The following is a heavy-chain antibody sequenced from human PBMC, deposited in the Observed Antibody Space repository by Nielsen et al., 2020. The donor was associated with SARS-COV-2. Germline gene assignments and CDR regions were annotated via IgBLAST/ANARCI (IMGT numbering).Heavy chain of an antibody. Sequence: SETLSLTCTVSGGSISGSNYYWGWIRQPPGKGLEWIGNIYYSGSTYYNPSLKSRVTISVDTSKNQFSLKLSSVTAADTAVYYCASSNLGGFDYWGQGTLVTVSS. D-gene: IGHD1-1*01. CDR2: IYYSGST. V-gene: IGHV4-39*07. CDR3: ASSNLGGFDY. CDR1: GGSISGSNYY. J-gene: IGHJ4*02.